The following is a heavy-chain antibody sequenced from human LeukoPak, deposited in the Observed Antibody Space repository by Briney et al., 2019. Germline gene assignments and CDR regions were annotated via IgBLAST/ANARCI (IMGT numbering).Heavy chain of an antibody. D-gene: IGHD3-10*01. CDR1: GFTFSTYA. J-gene: IGHJ4*02. Sequence: GRSLRLSCAASGFTFSTYAMPWVRQAPGKGLEWVSLISSGGTDEYYADSVKGLFTISRDNSKNTLYLQLNSLRAEDTAVYYCARDSTYYYDSGSSGPHYFDNWGQGTLVTVSS. CDR3: ARDSTYYYDSGSSGPHYFDN. CDR2: ISSGGTDE. V-gene: IGHV3-30*01.